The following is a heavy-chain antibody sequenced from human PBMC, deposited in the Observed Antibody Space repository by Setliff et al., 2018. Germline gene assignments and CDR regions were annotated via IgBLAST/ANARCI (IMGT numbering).Heavy chain of an antibody. Sequence: GGSLRLSCAASGFTFSNYWMTWVRQAPGKGLEWVANIKEDGSEKYSVNSVKGRFTFSRDNAKSVLYLQMSSLGVEDTAVYYCARLLWLTTRYYMDVWGKGTTVTVAS. J-gene: IGHJ6*03. V-gene: IGHV3-7*03. CDR3: ARLLWLTTRYYMDV. D-gene: IGHD5-18*01. CDR1: GFTFSNYW. CDR2: IKEDGSEK.